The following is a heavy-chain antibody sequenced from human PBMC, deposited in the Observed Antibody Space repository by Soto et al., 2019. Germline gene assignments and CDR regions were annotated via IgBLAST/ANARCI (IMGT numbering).Heavy chain of an antibody. CDR2: IIPSFGTA. CDR3: ARDARIFGVVKGWFDP. D-gene: IGHD3-3*02. V-gene: IGHV1-69*13. Sequence: SVKVSCKASGGTFSSYAIRWVRPAPGQGLEWMGGIIPSFGTANYAQKFQGRVTITADESTNTAYMELSRLRSEDTAVYYRARDARIFGVVKGWFDPWGQGTLVTVSS. CDR1: GGTFSSYA. J-gene: IGHJ5*02.